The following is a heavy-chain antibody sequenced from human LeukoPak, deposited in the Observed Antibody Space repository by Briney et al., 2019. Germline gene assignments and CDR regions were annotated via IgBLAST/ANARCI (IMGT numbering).Heavy chain of an antibody. CDR1: GFSFSAYW. D-gene: IGHD3-10*01. CDR3: AKDMSVWFGELLIDY. Sequence: GGSLRLSCAASGFSFSAYWMHWVRQAPGKGLEWVSAISGSGGSTYYADSVKGRFTISRDNSKNTLYLQMNSLRAEDTAVYYCAKDMSVWFGELLIDYWGQGTLVTVSS. CDR2: ISGSGGST. J-gene: IGHJ4*02. V-gene: IGHV3-23*01.